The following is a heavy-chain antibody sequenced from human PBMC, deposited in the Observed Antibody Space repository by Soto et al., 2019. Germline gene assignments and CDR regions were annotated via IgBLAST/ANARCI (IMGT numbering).Heavy chain of an antibody. J-gene: IGHJ4*02. CDR3: ARVVCIAVGGRLGYFDY. Sequence: EVQLVESGGGLVQPGGSLRLSCAASGFTVSSNYMSWVRQAPGKGLEWVSVIYSGGTTYYADSVKGRFTISRDNSKNTLYLQVNSLRAGDTAVDYCARVVCIAVGGRLGYFDYWGQGTLVAVFS. CDR1: GFTVSSNY. CDR2: IYSGGTT. V-gene: IGHV3-66*01. D-gene: IGHD6-19*01.